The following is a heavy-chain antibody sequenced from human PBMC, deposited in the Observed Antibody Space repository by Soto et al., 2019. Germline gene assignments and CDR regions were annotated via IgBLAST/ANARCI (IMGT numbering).Heavy chain of an antibody. Sequence: ETLSLTCAVSGSSISSTSYYCAWLRQPPGKGLEWLGSVHYRGTTYYNPSLKSRVTMSVDASKNQFSLSLRSVTAADTAIYXXXXHXXYXXRADYWGQGILVTVSS. CDR1: GSSISSTSYY. D-gene: IGHD2-8*01. CDR2: VHYRGTT. J-gene: IGHJ4*02. CDR3: XXHXXYXXRADY. V-gene: IGHV4-39*01.